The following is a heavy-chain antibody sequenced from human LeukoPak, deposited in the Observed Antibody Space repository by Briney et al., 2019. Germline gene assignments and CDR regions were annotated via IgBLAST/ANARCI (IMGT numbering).Heavy chain of an antibody. D-gene: IGHD3-9*01. CDR3: ARDSLTLRYFDWLDWFDP. J-gene: IGHJ5*02. V-gene: IGHV3-7*03. Sequence: PGGSLRLSCAASGFTFSSYWMSWVRQAPGKGLEWVANIKQDGSEKYYVDSAKGRFTISRDNAKNSLYLQMNSLRAEDTAVYYCARDSLTLRYFDWLDWFDPWGQGTLVTVSS. CDR1: GFTFSSYW. CDR2: IKQDGSEK.